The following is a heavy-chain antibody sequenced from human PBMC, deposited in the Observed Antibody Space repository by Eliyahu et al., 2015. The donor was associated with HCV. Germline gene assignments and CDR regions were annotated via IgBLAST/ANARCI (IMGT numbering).Heavy chain of an antibody. D-gene: IGHD6-19*01. CDR2: INYSGXT. CDR3: ASGGGGIAVAGTGGWFDP. V-gene: IGHV4-59*01. CDR1: GXXITTYY. Sequence: QVQLQESGPGLVKPSETLSLTCTVSGXXITTYYWSWIRQPPGKGLXWMGYINYSGXTNXTPSLXSRVTISVDTSKXQFSLNLTSVTAADTAVYYCASGGGGIAVAGTGGWFDPWGQGTLVTVSS. J-gene: IGHJ5*02.